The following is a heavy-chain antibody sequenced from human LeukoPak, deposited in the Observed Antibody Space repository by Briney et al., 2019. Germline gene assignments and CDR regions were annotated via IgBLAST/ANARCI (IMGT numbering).Heavy chain of an antibody. V-gene: IGHV4-59*08. J-gene: IGHJ4*02. Sequence: SETLSLTCTVSGGSLSSYYWSWIRQPPGKGLEWIGYIYYSGSTNYNPSLKSRVTISIDTSKNQFSLKLSSVTAADTAVYYCARGYSRTYFDYWGQGTLVTVSS. CDR2: IYYSGST. D-gene: IGHD5-18*01. CDR3: ARGYSRTYFDY. CDR1: GGSLSSYY.